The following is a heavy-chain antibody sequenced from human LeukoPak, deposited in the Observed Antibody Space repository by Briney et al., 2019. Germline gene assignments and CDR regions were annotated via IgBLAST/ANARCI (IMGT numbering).Heavy chain of an antibody. CDR3: ARGGMGTIERPYDY. J-gene: IGHJ4*02. V-gene: IGHV4-38-2*02. CDR1: GYSISSGYY. CDR2: IYHSGST. Sequence: SETLSLTCTVSGYSISSGYYWGWIRQPPGKVLEWIGSIYHSGSTYYSPFFKSRVIISIDTSKNQMSLKLASVTAADTAVYYCARGGMGTIERPYDYWGQGTLVTVSS. D-gene: IGHD5-24*01.